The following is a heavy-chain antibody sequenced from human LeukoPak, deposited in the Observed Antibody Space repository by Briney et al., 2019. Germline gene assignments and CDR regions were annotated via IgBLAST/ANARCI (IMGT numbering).Heavy chain of an antibody. Sequence: ASVKVSCKASGYTFTSYGISWVRQAPGQGLEWMGWISAYNCKTNYAQKLQGRVTMTTDTSTSTAYMELRSLRSDDTAVYYCARAPDSDCSGGSCYPYYFDYWGQGTLVTVSS. D-gene: IGHD2-15*01. CDR1: GYTFTSYG. CDR2: ISAYNCKT. J-gene: IGHJ4*02. CDR3: ARAPDSDCSGGSCYPYYFDY. V-gene: IGHV1-18*01.